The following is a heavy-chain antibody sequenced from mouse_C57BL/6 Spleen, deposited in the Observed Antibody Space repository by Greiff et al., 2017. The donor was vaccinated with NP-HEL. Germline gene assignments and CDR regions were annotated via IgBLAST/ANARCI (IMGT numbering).Heavy chain of an antibody. Sequence: QVQLQQPGAELVKPGASVKLSCKASGYTFTSYWMHWVKQRPGQGLEWIGMIHPNSGSTNYNEKFKSKATLTVDKSSSTAYMRLSSLTSEDSAVYYCAREGRLRAWFAYWGQGTLVTVSA. CDR2: IHPNSGST. CDR3: AREGRLRAWFAY. V-gene: IGHV1-64*01. CDR1: GYTFTSYW. J-gene: IGHJ3*01. D-gene: IGHD2-4*01.